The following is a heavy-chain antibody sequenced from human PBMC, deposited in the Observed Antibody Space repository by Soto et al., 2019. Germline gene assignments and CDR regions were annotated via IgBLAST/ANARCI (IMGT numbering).Heavy chain of an antibody. D-gene: IGHD2-2*01. V-gene: IGHV4-4*02. CDR2: IYHSGST. CDR1: GGSISSRNW. J-gene: IGHJ6*02. CDR3: ASRYCISTSCYVGYYGMDV. Sequence: QVQLQESGPGLGKPSGTLSLNCAVSGGSISSRNWWSWVRQPPGKGLEWIGEIYHSGSTNYNPSLKSRVTISVDKSKNQFSLKLSSVTAADTAVYYCASRYCISTSCYVGYYGMDVWGQGTTVTVSS.